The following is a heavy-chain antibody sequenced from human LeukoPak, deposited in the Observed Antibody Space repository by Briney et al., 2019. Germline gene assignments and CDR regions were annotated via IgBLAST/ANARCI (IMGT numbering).Heavy chain of an antibody. CDR1: GFTVSSNY. V-gene: IGHV3-66*01. CDR3: AKTSLSDASGHYYYMDV. J-gene: IGHJ6*03. D-gene: IGHD3-3*01. Sequence: GGSLRLSCAASGFTVSSNYMSWVRQAPGKGLEWVSVIYSCGSTYYADSVKGRFTISRDNSQNTVSLQVNNLRTEDTALYYCAKTSLSDASGHYYYMDVWGKGTTVTVSS. CDR2: IYSCGST.